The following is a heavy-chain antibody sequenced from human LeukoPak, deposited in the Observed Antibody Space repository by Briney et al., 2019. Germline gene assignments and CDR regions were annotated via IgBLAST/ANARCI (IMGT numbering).Heavy chain of an antibody. D-gene: IGHD3-22*01. J-gene: IGHJ4*02. V-gene: IGHV1-2*02. Sequence: ASVKVSCKASGYTFTGYYMHWVRQAPGQGLEWMGWINPNSGGTNYAQKFQGRVTMTRDTSISTAYMELSRLRSDDTAVYYCARTWGGYYYDSRPSFDYWGQGTLVTVSS. CDR3: ARTWGGYYYDSRPSFDY. CDR2: INPNSGGT. CDR1: GYTFTGYY.